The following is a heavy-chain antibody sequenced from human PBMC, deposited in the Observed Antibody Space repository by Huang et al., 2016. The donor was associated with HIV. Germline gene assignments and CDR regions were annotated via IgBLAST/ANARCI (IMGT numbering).Heavy chain of an antibody. J-gene: IGHJ5*02. CDR2: FTHGGST. V-gene: IGHV4-39*01. CDR3: VSWVDN. CDR1: GGSISSSSYY. Sequence: QLQLQESGPRLVKPSETLSLTCNVSGGSISSSSYYWNWIRQPPGTGLQWIGSFTHGGSTHYNPALKRRVTISVDSSKNQFSVRMNSVTAADTAVYYCVSWVDNWGQGIRVTVSS.